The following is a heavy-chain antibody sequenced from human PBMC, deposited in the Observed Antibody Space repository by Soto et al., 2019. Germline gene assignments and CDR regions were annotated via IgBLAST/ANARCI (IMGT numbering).Heavy chain of an antibody. J-gene: IGHJ6*02. CDR2: ISPYDGST. CDR1: GFTFTNYF. V-gene: IGHV1-46*01. D-gene: IGHD6-25*01. Sequence: QVQLVQSGAEVKKPGASVKVSCKASGFTFTNYFFHWVRQAPRQGLDWMGIISPYDGSTNYVQRLQGRVTMTSDASTSTVYMELSSLRSEDTAVYYCARGDGRGSSGFYYYYGMDVWGHGTTVTVSS. CDR3: ARGDGRGSSGFYYYYGMDV.